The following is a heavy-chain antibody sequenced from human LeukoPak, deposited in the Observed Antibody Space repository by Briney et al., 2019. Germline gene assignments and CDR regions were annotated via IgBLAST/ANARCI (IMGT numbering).Heavy chain of an antibody. Sequence: KPSGAPFLTCAVYGGSFSGYYWSWIRQPPGKGLGWIGGINHSGSTNYNPSLKSRVTISVDTSKNQFSLKLSSVTAADTAVYYCARASMVRGVMEHPNWFDPWAREPWSPSPQ. J-gene: IGHJ5*02. CDR3: ARASMVRGVMEHPNWFDP. CDR1: GGSFSGYY. CDR2: INHSGST. V-gene: IGHV4-34*01. D-gene: IGHD3-10*01.